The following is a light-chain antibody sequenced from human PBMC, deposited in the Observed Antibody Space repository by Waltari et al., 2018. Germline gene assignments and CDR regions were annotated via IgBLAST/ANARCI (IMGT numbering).Light chain of an antibody. CDR2: DVT. CDR3: ISYTNRFLV. V-gene: IGLV2-14*03. Sequence: QSALTQPASVSGSPGQSITISCTGSSSDIGDYDYFSWYQQHPGEAPKLIIYDVTHRPSVISNRCSGSKSGSAASLTISVLQAEDDAVYYCISYTNRFLVLGGDTKLTVL. J-gene: IGLJ2*01. CDR1: SSDIGDYDY.